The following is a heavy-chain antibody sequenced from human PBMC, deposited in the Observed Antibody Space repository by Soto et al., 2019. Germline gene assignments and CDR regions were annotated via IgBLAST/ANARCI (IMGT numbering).Heavy chain of an antibody. CDR2: IYSTGSA. Sequence: TLSLTCSVSGDSISSGVIXXSWIRQHPGKGLEWIGRIYSTGSAYFNPSLKSRAVISVDTPNNHFSLSLRSLTAADTAVYYCARGVDVLIGRFFDYWGPGTLVTVSS. CDR3: ARGVDVLIGRFFDY. J-gene: IGHJ4*02. D-gene: IGHD3-9*01. CDR1: GDSISSGVIX. V-gene: IGHV4-31*03.